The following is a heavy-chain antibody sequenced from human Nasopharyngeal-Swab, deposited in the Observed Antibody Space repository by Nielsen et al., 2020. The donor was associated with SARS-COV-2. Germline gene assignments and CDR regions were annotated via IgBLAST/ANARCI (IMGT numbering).Heavy chain of an antibody. Sequence: ASVKVSYKASGYTFTGYYMHWVRQAPGQGLEWMGWINPNSGGTNYAQKFQGRVTMTRDTSISTAYMELSRLRSDDTAVYYCASSSMADDAFDIWGQGTMVTVSS. J-gene: IGHJ3*02. CDR1: GYTFTGYY. D-gene: IGHD5-24*01. CDR2: INPNSGGT. V-gene: IGHV1-2*02. CDR3: ASSSMADDAFDI.